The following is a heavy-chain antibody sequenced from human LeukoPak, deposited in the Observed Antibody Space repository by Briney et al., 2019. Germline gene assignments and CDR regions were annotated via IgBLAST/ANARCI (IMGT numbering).Heavy chain of an antibody. CDR3: ARRVKGATGSPYGY. V-gene: IGHV4-34*01. J-gene: IGHJ4*02. Sequence: KPSETLSLTCAVYGGSFSGYYWSWIRQPPGKGLEWIGEINHSGSTNYNPSLKSRVTISVDTSKNQFSLKLSPVTAADTAVYYCARRVKGATGSPYGYWGQGTLVTVSS. CDR2: INHSGST. D-gene: IGHD1-26*01. CDR1: GGSFSGYY.